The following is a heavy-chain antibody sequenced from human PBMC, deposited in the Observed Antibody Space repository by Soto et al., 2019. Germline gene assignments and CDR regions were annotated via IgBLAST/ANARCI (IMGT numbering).Heavy chain of an antibody. J-gene: IGHJ6*02. CDR3: ARDHIAARHYGMDV. CDR2: IYYSGST. D-gene: IGHD6-6*01. V-gene: IGHV4-31*03. CDR1: GGSISSGGYY. Sequence: SETLSLTCSVSGGSISSGGYYWSWIRQNPGKGLEWIGYIYYSGSTYYNPYLKSRVTISVETSKNQFSLKLSSVTAAATAVYYCARDHIAARHYGMDVWGQGTTVIVSS.